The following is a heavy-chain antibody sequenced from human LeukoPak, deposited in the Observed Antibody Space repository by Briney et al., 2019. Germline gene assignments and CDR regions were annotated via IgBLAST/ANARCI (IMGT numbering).Heavy chain of an antibody. V-gene: IGHV3-21*01. D-gene: IGHD3-22*01. CDR1: GFTFSSYS. Sequence: PGGSLRLSCAASGFTFSSYSMNWVRQAPGKGLEWVSSISSSSSYIYYADSVKGRFTISRDNAKNSLCLQMNSLRAEDTAVYYCARVIAPQDYYDSSPNFDYWGQGTLVTISS. CDR3: ARVIAPQDYYDSSPNFDY. J-gene: IGHJ4*02. CDR2: ISSSSSYI.